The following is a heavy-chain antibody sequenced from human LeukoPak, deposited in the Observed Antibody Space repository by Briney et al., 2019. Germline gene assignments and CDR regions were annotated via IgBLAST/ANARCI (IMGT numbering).Heavy chain of an antibody. CDR2: ISYDGSNK. Sequence: GRSLRLSCAASGFTFGSYGMHWVRQAPGKGLEWVAVISYDGSNKYYAGSVKGRFTISRDNSKNTLYLQMNSLRAEDTAVYYCAKGRDYYDFWSGYRPRYYYYGMDVWGQGTTVTVSS. CDR1: GFTFGSYG. CDR3: AKGRDYYDFWSGYRPRYYYYGMDV. D-gene: IGHD3-3*01. V-gene: IGHV3-30*18. J-gene: IGHJ6*02.